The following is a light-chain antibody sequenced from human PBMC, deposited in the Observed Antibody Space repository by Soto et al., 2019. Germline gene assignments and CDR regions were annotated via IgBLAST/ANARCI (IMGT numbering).Light chain of an antibody. CDR1: SSDVGAYNY. V-gene: IGLV2-14*01. Sequence: QSVLTQPASVSGSPGQSITISCTGTSSDVGAYNYDSWYQQYPGEAPKVIIYDVSHRPAGVSNRFSGSKSGNTASLTISGLQTQDEADNYCSSYTSATTYIFGTGTKGHRP. J-gene: IGLJ1*01. CDR2: DVS. CDR3: SSYTSATTYI.